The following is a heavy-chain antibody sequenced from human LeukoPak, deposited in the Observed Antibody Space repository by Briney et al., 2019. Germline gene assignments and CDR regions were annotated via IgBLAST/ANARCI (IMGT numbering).Heavy chain of an antibody. CDR3: ARWGVPAAEGGSSDY. V-gene: IGHV1-18*01. CDR2: ISAYNGNT. Sequence: ASVKVSCKASGYTFTSYGISWVRQAAGQGLEWMGWISAYNGNTNYAQKLQGRVTMTTDTSTSTAYMELRSLRSDDTAVYYCARWGVPAAEGGSSDYWGQGTLVTVSS. D-gene: IGHD2-2*01. J-gene: IGHJ4*02. CDR1: GYTFTSYG.